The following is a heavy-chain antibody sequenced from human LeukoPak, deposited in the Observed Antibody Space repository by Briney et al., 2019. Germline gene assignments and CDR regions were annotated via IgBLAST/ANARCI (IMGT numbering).Heavy chain of an antibody. CDR1: GFTFSSYA. CDR3: ARYPGDYYFDY. D-gene: IGHD4-17*01. V-gene: IGHV3-30-3*01. CDR2: ISYDGSNK. J-gene: IGHJ4*02. Sequence: GRSLRLSCAASGFTFSSYAMHWVRQAPGKGLEWVAVISYDGSNKHYADSVKGRFTISRDNSKNTLYLQMNSLRAEDTAVYYCARYPGDYYFDYWGQGTLVTVSS.